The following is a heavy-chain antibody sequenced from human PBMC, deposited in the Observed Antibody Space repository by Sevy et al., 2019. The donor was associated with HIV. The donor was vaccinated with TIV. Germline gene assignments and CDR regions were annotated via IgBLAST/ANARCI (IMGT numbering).Heavy chain of an antibody. Sequence: GGSLRLSCAASGFTFSKYWMSWDRQAPGKGLEWVANINQDGSEKYYVSSLKGRFTISRNNGKNALYLQMNSLRAEDTAVYYCARETGSSHFDYWGQGTLVTVSS. CDR3: ARETGSSHFDY. CDR1: GFTFSKYW. V-gene: IGHV3-7*01. D-gene: IGHD3-10*01. CDR2: INQDGSEK. J-gene: IGHJ4*02.